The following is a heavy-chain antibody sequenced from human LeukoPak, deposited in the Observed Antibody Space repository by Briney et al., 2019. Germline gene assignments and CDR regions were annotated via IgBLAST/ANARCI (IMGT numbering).Heavy chain of an antibody. J-gene: IGHJ4*02. CDR1: GFTFSSHA. Sequence: GGSLRLSCAASGFTFSSHAMSWVRQPPGKGLEWVSAISGSGGSTFYADSVKGRFTISRDNSKNTLYLQVNSLRAEDTALYYCAKEGSSGWYWGQGTLVTVSS. CDR2: ISGSGGST. CDR3: AKEGSSGWY. V-gene: IGHV3-23*01. D-gene: IGHD6-19*01.